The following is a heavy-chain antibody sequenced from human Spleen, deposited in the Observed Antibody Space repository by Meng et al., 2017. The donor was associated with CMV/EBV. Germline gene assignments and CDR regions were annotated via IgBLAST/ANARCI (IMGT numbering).Heavy chain of an antibody. J-gene: IGHJ4*02. D-gene: IGHD3-22*01. V-gene: IGHV3-23*03. CDR3: AKDITYYYDSSGYYSPSA. CDR1: GFTFSSYA. CDR2: IYSGGST. Sequence: GQVLESGGGLVQPGGSLRLSCAASGFTFSSYAMSWVRQAPGKGLEWVSVIYSGGSTYYADSVKGRFTISRDNSKNTLYLQMNSLRAEDTAVYYCAKDITYYYDSSGYYSPSAWGQGTLVTVSS.